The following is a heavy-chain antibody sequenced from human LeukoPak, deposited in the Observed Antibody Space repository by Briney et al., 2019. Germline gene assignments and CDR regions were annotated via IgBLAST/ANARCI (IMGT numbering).Heavy chain of an antibody. CDR1: GGSFSGYY. Sequence: NPSETLSLTRAVYGGSFSGYYWSWIRQPPGKGLEWIGEINHSGSTNYNPSLKSRVTISVDTSKNQFSLKLSSVTAADTAVYYCARGGYNWNYPNYYYYYYGMDVWGQGTTVTVSS. D-gene: IGHD1-7*01. CDR2: INHSGST. CDR3: ARGGYNWNYPNYYYYYYGMDV. J-gene: IGHJ6*02. V-gene: IGHV4-34*01.